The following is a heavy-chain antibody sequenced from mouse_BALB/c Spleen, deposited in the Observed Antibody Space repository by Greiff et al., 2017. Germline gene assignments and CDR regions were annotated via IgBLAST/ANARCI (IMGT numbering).Heavy chain of an antibody. Sequence: EVKLVESGGGLVKPGGSLKLSCAASGFAFSSYDMSWVRQTPEKRLEWVAYISSGGGSTYYPDTVKGRFTISRDNAKNTLYLQMSSLKSEDTAMYYCARQGRSYAMDYGGQGASVTVAS. V-gene: IGHV5-12-1*01. CDR2: ISSGGGST. CDR1: GFAFSSYD. CDR3: ARQGRSYAMDY. J-gene: IGHJ4*01.